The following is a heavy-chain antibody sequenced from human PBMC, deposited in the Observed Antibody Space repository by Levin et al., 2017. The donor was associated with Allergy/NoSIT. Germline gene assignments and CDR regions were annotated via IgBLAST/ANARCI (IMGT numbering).Heavy chain of an antibody. CDR3: VRGAARALVSPYGMDV. D-gene: IGHD5-18*01. J-gene: IGHJ6*02. Sequence: GGSLRLSCAASGFTFNDYAMHWVRRAPGKGLDWVSGITWNSGVTGYADSVKGRFTISRDTAQNSLYLQMNSLRPEDTALYYCVRGAARALVSPYGMDVWGQGTTVIVSS. CDR2: ITWNSGVT. CDR1: GFTFNDYA. V-gene: IGHV3-9*01.